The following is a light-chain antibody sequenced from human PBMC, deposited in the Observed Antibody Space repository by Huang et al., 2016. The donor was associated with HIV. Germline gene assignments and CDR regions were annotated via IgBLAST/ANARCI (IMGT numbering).Light chain of an antibody. CDR2: GSS. CDR3: HQYNNWLLS. Sequence: EILMTQSPATLSVSPGKSVTLSCRANRSVSTNLAWYQQRPGQAPRLLIYGSSTRAPGIPARFSGSGSGTDFSLTISSLQSEDFAVYYCHQYNNWLLSFGGGTRVDI. CDR1: RSVSTN. V-gene: IGKV3-15*01. J-gene: IGKJ4*01.